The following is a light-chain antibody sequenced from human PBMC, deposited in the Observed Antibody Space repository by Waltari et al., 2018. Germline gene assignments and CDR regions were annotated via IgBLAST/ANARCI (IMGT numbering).Light chain of an antibody. V-gene: IGLV3-10*01. Sequence: SYELTQPPSVSVSPGQTASITCSGDALPKNYAYWYQQKSGQAPVLVIYEDIKRPSGIPERRSGSSSGTMATLTISGAQVEDEADYYCFSIDSSGNYRVFGGGTKLTVL. CDR3: FSIDSSGNYRV. CDR2: EDI. J-gene: IGLJ3*02. CDR1: ALPKNY.